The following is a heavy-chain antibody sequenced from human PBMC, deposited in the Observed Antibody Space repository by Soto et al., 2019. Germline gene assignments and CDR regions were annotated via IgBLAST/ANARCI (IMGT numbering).Heavy chain of an antibody. CDR2: INPSGGST. Sequence: ASVKVSCKASGYTFTSYYMHWVRQAPGQGLEWMGIINPSGGSTSYAQKFQGRVTMTRDTSTSTVYMELSSLRSEDTAVYYCAIIPGLYYDSSGLDYWGQGTLVTVS. D-gene: IGHD3-22*01. CDR3: AIIPGLYYDSSGLDY. J-gene: IGHJ4*02. V-gene: IGHV1-46*01. CDR1: GYTFTSYY.